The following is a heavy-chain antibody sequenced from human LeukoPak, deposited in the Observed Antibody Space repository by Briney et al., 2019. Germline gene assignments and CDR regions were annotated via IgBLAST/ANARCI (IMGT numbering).Heavy chain of an antibody. CDR3: AKDGSMPWGYYMDV. D-gene: IGHD2/OR15-2a*01. J-gene: IGHJ6*03. V-gene: IGHV3-48*03. CDR2: ISRSGSTI. Sequence: GGSLRPSCAASGFTFSSYEMNWVRQAPGKGLEWVSYISRSGSTIYYADSVKGRFTISRDNAKNSLYLEMNSLRAEDTAVYYCAKDGSMPWGYYMDVWGKGTTVTISS. CDR1: GFTFSSYE.